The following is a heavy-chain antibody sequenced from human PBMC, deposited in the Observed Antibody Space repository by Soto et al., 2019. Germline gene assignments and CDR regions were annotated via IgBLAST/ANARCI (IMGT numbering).Heavy chain of an antibody. D-gene: IGHD2-15*01. V-gene: IGHV4-59*08. Sequence: SETLSLTCTVPGGSISSYYWSWIRQPPGKGLEWIGYIYYSGSTNYNPSLKSRVTTSVDTSKNRFSLKLSSVTAADTAVYYCARLGGYCSGGSCRSDAFDIWGQGTMVTVSS. J-gene: IGHJ3*02. CDR1: GGSISSYY. CDR2: IYYSGST. CDR3: ARLGGYCSGGSCRSDAFDI.